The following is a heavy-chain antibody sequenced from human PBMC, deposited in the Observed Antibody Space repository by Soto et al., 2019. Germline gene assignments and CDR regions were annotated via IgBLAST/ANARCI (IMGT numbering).Heavy chain of an antibody. CDR3: ARRRLGAVTIDY. J-gene: IGHJ4*02. V-gene: IGHV4-39*01. CDR1: GGSISSSSYY. Sequence: QLQLQESGPGLVKPSETLSLTCTVSGGSISSSSYYWGWIRQPPGKGLEWIGSIYYSGSTYYNPSLKSRVTISVDTSKNQFSLKLSSVTAADTAVYYCARRRLGAVTIDYWGQGTLVTVSS. CDR2: IYYSGST. D-gene: IGHD2-21*02.